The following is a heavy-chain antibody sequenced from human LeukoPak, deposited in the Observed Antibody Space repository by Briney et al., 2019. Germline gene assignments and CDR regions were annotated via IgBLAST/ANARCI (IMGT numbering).Heavy chain of an antibody. D-gene: IGHD5-24*01. J-gene: IGHJ1*01. Sequence: PGGSLRLSFAASVFTFSAYEMNWVRQAPGKGLEWVSYISSSGSIIHYADSVKGRFTIYRDNAKNSLYLQMNSLRAEDTAVYYCGTDGDDYDDVEYSQHWGQGTLVSVSS. CDR2: ISSSGSII. CDR1: VFTFSAYE. CDR3: GTDGDDYDDVEYSQH. V-gene: IGHV3-48*03.